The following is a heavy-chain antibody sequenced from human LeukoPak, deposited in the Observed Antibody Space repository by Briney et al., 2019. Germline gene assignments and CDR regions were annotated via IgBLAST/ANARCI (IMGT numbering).Heavy chain of an antibody. CDR2: ISSSSGYR. CDR3: ASDPYLIVGDRKSQFDP. V-gene: IGHV3-21*01. D-gene: IGHD1-26*01. CDR1: GFTFSSYS. Sequence: GGSLRLSCAASGFTFSSYSMNWVRQAPGKGLEWVSSISSSSGYRAYADSVKGRFTISRDNAKNSLYLQMNSLRAEDTAVYYCASDPYLIVGDRKSQFDPWGQGTLVTVSS. J-gene: IGHJ5*02.